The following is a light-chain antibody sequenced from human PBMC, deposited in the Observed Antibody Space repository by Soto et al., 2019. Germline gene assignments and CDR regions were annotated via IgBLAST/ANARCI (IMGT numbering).Light chain of an antibody. Sequence: QSALTQPASVSGSPGQSITISCTGTSGDVGGYDFVSWYQQHPGRAPKLLIWDASNRPSGVSYRFSASKSGNTASLTISGLQTDDEADYYCSSYTSSRSLVFGTGTKVTVL. CDR3: SSYTSSRSLV. CDR2: DAS. CDR1: SGDVGGYDF. J-gene: IGLJ1*01. V-gene: IGLV2-14*01.